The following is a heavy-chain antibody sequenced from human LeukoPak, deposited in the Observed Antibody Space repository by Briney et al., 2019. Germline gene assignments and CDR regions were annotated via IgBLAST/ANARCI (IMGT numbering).Heavy chain of an antibody. CDR1: GFTFSTYA. J-gene: IGHJ3*02. V-gene: IGHV3-30*04. CDR3: AKGYYEIHDAFDI. Sequence: GRSLRLSCAVSGFTFSTYAMHWVRQAPGKVLEWVAFISYDGRNKYYADSVKGRFTISRDNSKNTLFLQMNSLRAEDTAVYYCAKGYYEIHDAFDIWGQGTMVTVSS. CDR2: ISYDGRNK. D-gene: IGHD3-9*01.